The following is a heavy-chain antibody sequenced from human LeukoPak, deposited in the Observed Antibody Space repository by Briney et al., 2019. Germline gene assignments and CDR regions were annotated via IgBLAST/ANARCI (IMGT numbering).Heavy chain of an antibody. Sequence: PGVSLRLSCEASGFTFSSYWMTWVRQAPGKGLEWVASIKNDGSEQPYLDSVKGRFTISRDNAKNSLYLQMNSLRTEDTAVYYCARDGPLVTRKYYYYYYMDVWGNGTTVTVSS. J-gene: IGHJ6*03. CDR2: IKNDGSEQ. D-gene: IGHD1-26*01. CDR3: ARDGPLVTRKYYYYYYMDV. CDR1: GFTFSSYW. V-gene: IGHV3-7*01.